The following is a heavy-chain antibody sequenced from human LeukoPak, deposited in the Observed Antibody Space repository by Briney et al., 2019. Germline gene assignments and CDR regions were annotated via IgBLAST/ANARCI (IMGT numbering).Heavy chain of an antibody. CDR2: ISSSSSYI. CDR3: ARDRSTVTTTPYYFDY. J-gene: IGHJ4*02. D-gene: IGHD4-17*01. V-gene: IGHV3-21*01. Sequence: GGSLRLSRAASGFTFSSYSMNWVRQAPGKGLEWVSSISSSSSYIYYADSVKGRFTISRDNAKNSLYLQMNSLRAEDTAVYYCARDRSTVTTTPYYFDYWGQGALATVSS. CDR1: GFTFSSYS.